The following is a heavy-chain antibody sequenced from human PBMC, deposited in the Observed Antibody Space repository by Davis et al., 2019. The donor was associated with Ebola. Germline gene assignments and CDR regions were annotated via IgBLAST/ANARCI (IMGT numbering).Heavy chain of an antibody. J-gene: IGHJ4*02. V-gene: IGHV3-73*01. Sequence: GESLKISCAASGFHLSDSAVHWVRQAPGKGLEWVGRIRSRRNNYATGYGTSVKGRFTISRDDSKNLLYLEMNSLRAEDTAVYYCADLGAGSDYWGQGTLVTVSS. CDR2: IRSRRNNYAT. CDR1: GFHLSDSA. CDR3: ADLGAGSDY. D-gene: IGHD3-16*01.